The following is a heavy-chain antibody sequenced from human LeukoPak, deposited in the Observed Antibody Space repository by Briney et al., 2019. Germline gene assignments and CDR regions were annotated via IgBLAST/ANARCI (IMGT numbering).Heavy chain of an antibody. CDR2: ISSSGSTI. J-gene: IGHJ4*02. Sequence: GGSLRLSCAASGFTFSDYYMTWLRQAPGKGLEWVSYISSSGSTIHYADSVKGRFTISRDNAKNSLYLQMNSLRAEDTAVYYCARERETITMVRGVIGLENYWGQGTLVTVSS. V-gene: IGHV3-11*01. D-gene: IGHD3-10*01. CDR1: GFTFSDYY. CDR3: ARERETITMVRGVIGLENY.